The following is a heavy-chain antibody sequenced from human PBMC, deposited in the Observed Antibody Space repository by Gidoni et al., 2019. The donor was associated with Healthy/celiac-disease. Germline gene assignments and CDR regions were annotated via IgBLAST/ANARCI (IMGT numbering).Heavy chain of an antibody. J-gene: IGHJ4*02. D-gene: IGHD3-9*01. Sequence: QVQLVQSGAEVKKPGSSVKVSCKASGGTFSSYTISWVRQAPGQGREWLGRIIPILGIANYAQKFQGRVTITADKSTSTAYMELSSLRSEDTAVYYCAREGNDILTGYPYFDYWGQGTLVTVSS. CDR3: AREGNDILTGYPYFDY. CDR1: GGTFSSYT. CDR2: IIPILGIA. V-gene: IGHV1-69*08.